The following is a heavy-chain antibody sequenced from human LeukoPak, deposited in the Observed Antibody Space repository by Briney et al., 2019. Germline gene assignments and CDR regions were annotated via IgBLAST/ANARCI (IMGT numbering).Heavy chain of an antibody. CDR1: GFSLSTSAVG. CDR2: IYWNEDK. Sequence: KESGPTLVKPTQTLTLTCTFSGFSLSTSAVGVGWIRQPPGKALEWLALIYWNEDKRYSPSLKSMLTITKDASKNQVVLIMTNMDPVDTATYYCAHVTMVTIFDYWGQGTLVTVSS. V-gene: IGHV2-5*01. CDR3: AHVTMVTIFDY. J-gene: IGHJ4*02. D-gene: IGHD4/OR15-4a*01.